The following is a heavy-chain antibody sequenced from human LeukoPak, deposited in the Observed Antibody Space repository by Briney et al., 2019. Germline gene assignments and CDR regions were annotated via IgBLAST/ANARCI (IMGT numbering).Heavy chain of an antibody. J-gene: IGHJ4*01. CDR1: GGSISRFY. CDR3: ARMRSHYEVLTGYSNPFDY. Sequence: SETLSLTCTVSGGSISRFYWSWVRQPPGKGLEWIGYIYYTGTTNHNPSLNSRVSISVDTSKNQFSLKLSSVTAADTAVYYCARMRSHYEVLTGYSNPFDYWGHGILVTVSS. V-gene: IGHV4-59*08. CDR2: IYYTGTT. D-gene: IGHD3-9*01.